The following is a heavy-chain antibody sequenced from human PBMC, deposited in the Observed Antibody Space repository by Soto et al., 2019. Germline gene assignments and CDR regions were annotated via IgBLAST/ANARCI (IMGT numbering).Heavy chain of an antibody. CDR3: ARDFSSSWFYFDY. CDR1: GLTFSSHS. CDR2: ISSSSSII. Sequence: EVQLVESGGGLVQPGGSLRLSCAASGLTFSSHSMNWVRQAPGKGLEWVSYISSSSSIIYYADSVKGRFTISRDSAKNSLYLQMNSLRDEDTAVYYCARDFSSSWFYFDYWGQGTLVTVSS. D-gene: IGHD6-13*01. J-gene: IGHJ4*02. V-gene: IGHV3-48*02.